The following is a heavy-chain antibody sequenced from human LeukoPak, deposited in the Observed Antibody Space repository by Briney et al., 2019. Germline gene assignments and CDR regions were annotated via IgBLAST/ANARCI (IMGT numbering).Heavy chain of an antibody. CDR1: GFTFSSYS. J-gene: IGHJ3*02. D-gene: IGHD3-3*01. CDR2: ISSSSSYI. Sequence: WGSLRLSCAASGFTFSSYSMNWVRQAPGKGLEWVSSISSSSSYIYYADSVKGRFTISRDNAKNSLYLQMNSLRAEDTAVYYCARDPSITIFGVVIPPYDAFDIWGQGTMVTVSS. V-gene: IGHV3-21*01. CDR3: ARDPSITIFGVVIPPYDAFDI.